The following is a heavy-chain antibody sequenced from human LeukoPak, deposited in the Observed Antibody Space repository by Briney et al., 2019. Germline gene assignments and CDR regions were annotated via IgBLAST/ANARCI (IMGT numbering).Heavy chain of an antibody. Sequence: GGSLRLSCAASGFTFSSYGMHWVRQAPGKGLEWVAVIWYDGSNKYYADSVKGRFTISRDNSKNTLYLQMNSLRAEDTAVYHRARDGGPTVTTMFDYWGQGTLVTVSS. CDR2: IWYDGSNK. V-gene: IGHV3-33*01. D-gene: IGHD4-17*01. J-gene: IGHJ4*02. CDR3: ARDGGPTVTTMFDY. CDR1: GFTFSSYG.